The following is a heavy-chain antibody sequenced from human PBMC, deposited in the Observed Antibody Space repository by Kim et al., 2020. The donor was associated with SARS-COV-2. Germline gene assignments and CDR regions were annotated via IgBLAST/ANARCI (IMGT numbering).Heavy chain of an antibody. CDR1: GYTFTTRY. Sequence: ASVKVSCKTSGYTFTTRYLHWVRQAPGHGLEWMGRINPDSVVTDYAQRFQGRVTMTRDKSISTVYMELSSLRSDDTVVYYCARGNTETIDYWGQGTLVTVSS. CDR2: INPDSVVT. J-gene: IGHJ4*02. CDR3: ARGNTETIDY. V-gene: IGHV1-2*05.